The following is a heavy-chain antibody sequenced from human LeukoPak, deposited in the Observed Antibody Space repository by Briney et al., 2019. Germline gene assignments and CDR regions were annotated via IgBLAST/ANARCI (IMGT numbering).Heavy chain of an antibody. CDR1: GDSVSSKNGD. Sequence: SQTLSLTCVVSGDSVSSKNGDWKWIRQSPSRGLEWLGRTYYRAKWYNDYAESMEGRMTISQDTSKNQYSLHLNSVTPDDTAVYYCARDFGTTGWHTFDYWGQGTLVTVSS. CDR3: ARDFGTTGWHTFDY. D-gene: IGHD6-19*01. V-gene: IGHV6-1*01. J-gene: IGHJ4*02. CDR2: TYYRAKWYN.